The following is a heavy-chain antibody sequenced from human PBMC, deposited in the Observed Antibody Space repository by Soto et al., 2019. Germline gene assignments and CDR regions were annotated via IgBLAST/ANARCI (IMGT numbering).Heavy chain of an antibody. J-gene: IGHJ5*02. CDR2: ISESGRYI. D-gene: IGHD2-21*02. Sequence: EGQLEESGGGLVKPGGSLRLSCAASGFAFSTSSMNWVRQAPGKGLEWVSYISESGRYIYYADSVKGRFTVSRDNAKNSLYLQINTLRVEDTAVYYCARVHSQVTPLDLWGQGTRVAVSS. CDR1: GFAFSTSS. CDR3: ARVHSQVTPLDL. V-gene: IGHV3-21*02.